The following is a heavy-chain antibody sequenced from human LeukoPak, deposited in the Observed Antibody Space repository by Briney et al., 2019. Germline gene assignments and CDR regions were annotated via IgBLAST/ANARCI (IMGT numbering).Heavy chain of an antibody. CDR1: GIVFSNTA. V-gene: IGHV3-23*01. D-gene: IGHD6-19*01. CDR3: GKDGGQYSSGPEFDP. CDR2: ISGGGERT. J-gene: IGHJ5*02. Sequence: PGGSLRLSCAASGIVFSNTAMNWARQSPGRGLEWASAISGGGERTFYADSVKGRSTISRDNSKNMVYLQMNSLRADDTAIYYCGKDGGQYSSGPEFDPRGQGALVTVSS.